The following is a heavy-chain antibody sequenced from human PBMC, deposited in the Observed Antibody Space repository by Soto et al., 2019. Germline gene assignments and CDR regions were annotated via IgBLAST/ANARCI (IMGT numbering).Heavy chain of an antibody. Sequence: EVQLVESGGGLVQPGRSLRLSCAASGFTFDDYAMHWVRQAPGKCLVWVLGISWNSGSIGYADSVKGRFTISRDNAKNSLYLQMNSLRAEDTALYYCAKDGSEYSSSFDYWGQGTLVTVSS. CDR1: GFTFDDYA. CDR2: ISWNSGSI. V-gene: IGHV3-9*01. D-gene: IGHD6-6*01. J-gene: IGHJ4*02. CDR3: AKDGSEYSSSFDY.